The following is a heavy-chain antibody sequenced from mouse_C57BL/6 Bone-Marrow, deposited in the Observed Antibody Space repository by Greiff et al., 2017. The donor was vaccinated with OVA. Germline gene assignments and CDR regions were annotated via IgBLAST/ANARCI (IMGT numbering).Heavy chain of an antibody. V-gene: IGHV5-4*01. CDR3: ARDDSSGLY. Sequence: EVKVEESGGGLVKPGGSLKLSCAASGFTFSSYAMSWVRQTPEKRLEWVATISDGGSYTYYPDNVKGRFTISRDNAKNNLYLQMSHLKSEDTAMYYCARDDSSGLYWGQGTTLTVSS. CDR2: ISDGGSYT. J-gene: IGHJ2*01. D-gene: IGHD3-2*02. CDR1: GFTFSSYA.